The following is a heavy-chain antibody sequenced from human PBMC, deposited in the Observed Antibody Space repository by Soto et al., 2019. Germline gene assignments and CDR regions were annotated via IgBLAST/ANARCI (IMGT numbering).Heavy chain of an antibody. CDR2: ISTYNDNT. CDR1: GYTFTTYG. CDR3: ARQEYSVSSRDY. J-gene: IGHJ4*02. V-gene: IGHV1-18*01. Sequence: QVHLVQSEAEVKKPGASVKVSCKASGYTFTTYGISWVRQAPGQGLECMGWISTYNDNTNYAQNLQGRVTMTTDTSTSSAYMELTSLRSDDTAVYYCARQEYSVSSRDYWGQGTLVTGS. D-gene: IGHD6-6*01.